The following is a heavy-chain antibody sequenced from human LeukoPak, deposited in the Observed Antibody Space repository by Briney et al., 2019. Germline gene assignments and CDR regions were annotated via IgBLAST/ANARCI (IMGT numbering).Heavy chain of an antibody. V-gene: IGHV1-18*01. J-gene: IGHJ5*02. CDR1: GYIFTSYG. Sequence: GASVKVSCKASGYIFTSYGISWVRQAPGQGLEWMGWISTNKGNTNYAQRLQGRVTMTTGTSTSTAYMELRSLRADDTAIYYCVRDIQWRFDPWGQGTLVTVSS. CDR3: VRDIQWRFDP. CDR2: ISTNKGNT. D-gene: IGHD2-8*01.